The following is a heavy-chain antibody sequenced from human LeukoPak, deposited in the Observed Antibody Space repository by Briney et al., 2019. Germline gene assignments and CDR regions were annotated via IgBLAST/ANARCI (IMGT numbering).Heavy chain of an antibody. CDR2: INHSGST. J-gene: IGHJ6*03. CDR3: ARAPYVTYYYYYMDV. Sequence: SETLSLTCAVYGGSFSGYYWSWIRQPPGKGLEWIGEINHSGSTNYNPSLKSRVTISVDTSKNQFSLKLSSVTAADTAVYYCARAPYVTYYYYYMDVWGKGTTVTVPS. V-gene: IGHV4-34*01. D-gene: IGHD3-10*02. CDR1: GGSFSGYY.